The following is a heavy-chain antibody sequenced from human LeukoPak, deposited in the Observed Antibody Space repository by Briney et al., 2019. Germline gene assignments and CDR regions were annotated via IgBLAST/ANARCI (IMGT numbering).Heavy chain of an antibody. CDR1: GFTFSSYS. D-gene: IGHD4-17*01. CDR3: TVTTSYYYYYMDV. CDR2: ISSSSSYI. Sequence: GGSLRLSCAASGFTFSSYSMDWVRQAPGKGLEWVSSISSSSSYIYYADSVKGRFTISRDNAKNSLYLQMNSLRAEDTAVYYCTVTTSYYYYYMDVWGKGTTVTVSS. V-gene: IGHV3-21*01. J-gene: IGHJ6*03.